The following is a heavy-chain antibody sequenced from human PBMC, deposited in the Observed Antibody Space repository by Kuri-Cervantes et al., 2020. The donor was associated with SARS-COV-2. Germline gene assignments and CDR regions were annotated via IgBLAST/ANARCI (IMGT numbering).Heavy chain of an antibody. CDR2: IGASGGST. Sequence: LSLTCVASGFTFSSYAMSWVRQAPGKGLEWVSSIGASGGSTYYADSVKGRFTISRDNSKNTLYLQMNSLRAEDTAVYYCAKDWGYCSSTSCYDNWFDPWGQGTLVTVSS. J-gene: IGHJ5*02. D-gene: IGHD2-2*01. V-gene: IGHV3-23*01. CDR1: GFTFSSYA. CDR3: AKDWGYCSSTSCYDNWFDP.